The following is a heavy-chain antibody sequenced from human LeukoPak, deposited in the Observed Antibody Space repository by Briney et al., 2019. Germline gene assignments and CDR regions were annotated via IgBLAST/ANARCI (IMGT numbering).Heavy chain of an antibody. CDR2: IIPIFGTA. D-gene: IGHD6-19*01. J-gene: IGHJ6*02. CDR3: ASSYSSGWYYFSYYYGMDV. CDR1: GGTFSSYA. V-gene: IGHV1-69*06. Sequence: SVKVSCKASGGTFSSYAISWVRQAPGQGLEWMGGIIPIFGTANYAQKFQGRVTITADKSTSTAYMELSSLRSEDTAVYYCASSYSSGWYYFSYYYGMDVWGQGTTVTVSS.